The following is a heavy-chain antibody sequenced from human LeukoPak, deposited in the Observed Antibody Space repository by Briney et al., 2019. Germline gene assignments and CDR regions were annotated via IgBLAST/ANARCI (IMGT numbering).Heavy chain of an antibody. D-gene: IGHD2-2*01. CDR3: ARIGYSSSCTDY. Sequence: GGSLRLSCAASGFTFSGFWMHWVRQTPGKGLVGVSRINSDGSSTNYADSVKGRFTISRDNAKNSVYLQMNSLRAGDTAVYYCARIGYSSSCTDYWGQGTLVTVSS. J-gene: IGHJ4*02. V-gene: IGHV3-74*01. CDR2: INSDGSST. CDR1: GFTFSGFW.